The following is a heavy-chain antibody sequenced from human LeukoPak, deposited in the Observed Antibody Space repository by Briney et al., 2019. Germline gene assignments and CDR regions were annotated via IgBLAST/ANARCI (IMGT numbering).Heavy chain of an antibody. CDR2: IIPIFGTA. D-gene: IGHD4-17*01. J-gene: IGHJ4*02. CDR3: ARNTDYGDYVYPDY. Sequence: SVKVSCKASGGTFSSYAISWVRQAPGQELEWMGRIIPIFGTANYAQKFQGRVTITTDESTSTAYMELSSLRSEDTAVYYCARNTDYGDYVYPDYWGQGTLVTVSS. CDR1: GGTFSSYA. V-gene: IGHV1-69*05.